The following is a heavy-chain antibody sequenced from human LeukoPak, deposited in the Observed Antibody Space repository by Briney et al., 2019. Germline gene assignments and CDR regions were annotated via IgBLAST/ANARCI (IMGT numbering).Heavy chain of an antibody. CDR3: ARAREANAFDI. V-gene: IGHV3-64*01. Sequence: GGSLRLSCAASGFTFSSYAMHWVRQAPGKGLEYVSAISSNGGSTYYANSVKGRFTISRDNSKNTLYLQMGSLRAEDMAVYYCARAREANAFDIWGQGTMVTVSS. CDR2: ISSNGGST. J-gene: IGHJ3*02. CDR1: GFTFSSYA. D-gene: IGHD5-24*01.